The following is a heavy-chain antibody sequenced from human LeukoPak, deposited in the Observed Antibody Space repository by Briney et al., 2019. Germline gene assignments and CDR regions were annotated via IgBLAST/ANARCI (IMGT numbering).Heavy chain of an antibody. V-gene: IGHV4-34*01. CDR3: ARFRGKYSSGWLDY. J-gene: IGHJ4*02. D-gene: IGHD6-19*01. Sequence: TSETLSLTCTVYGGSFSGYYWSWIRQPPGKGLEWIGEINHSGSTNYNPSLKSRVTISVDTSKNQFSLKLSSVTAADTAVYYCARFRGKYSSGWLDYWGQGTLVTVSS. CDR2: INHSGST. CDR1: GGSFSGYY.